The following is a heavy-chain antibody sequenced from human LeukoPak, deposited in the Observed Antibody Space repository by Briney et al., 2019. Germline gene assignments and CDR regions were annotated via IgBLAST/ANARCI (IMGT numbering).Heavy chain of an antibody. V-gene: IGHV6-1*01. J-gene: IGHJ5*02. D-gene: IGHD3-10*01. CDR1: GDSVSSNSAA. CDR2: TYYRSKWYN. CDR3: ARVSYGYYYGSGSSANWLDP. Sequence: SQTLSLTCAISGDSVSSNSAAWNWIRQSPSRGLEWLGRTYYRSKWYNDYAVSVKSRITINPDTSKNQFSLQLNSVTPEDTAVYYCARVSYGYYYGSGSSANWLDPWGQGTLVTVSS.